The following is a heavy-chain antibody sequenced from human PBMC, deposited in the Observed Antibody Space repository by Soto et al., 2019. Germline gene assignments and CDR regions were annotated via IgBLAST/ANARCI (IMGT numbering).Heavy chain of an antibody. J-gene: IGHJ5*02. D-gene: IGHD1-7*01. CDR3: ATASNWNYDNWFDP. CDR2: FDPEDGET. V-gene: IGHV1-24*01. Sequence: KKFEASVKVSCKVSGYTLTELSMHWVRQAPGKGLEWMGGFDPEDGETIYAQKFQGRVTMTEDTSTDTAYMELSSLRSEDTAVYYCATASNWNYDNWFDPWGQGTLVTVSS. CDR1: GYTLTELS.